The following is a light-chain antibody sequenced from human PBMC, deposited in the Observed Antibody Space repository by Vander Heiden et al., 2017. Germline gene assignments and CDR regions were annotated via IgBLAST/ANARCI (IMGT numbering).Light chain of an antibody. CDR1: SSDIGSYSY. CDR2: DVD. V-gene: IGLV2-14*01. Sequence: QSALPQPASVSGSPGLSITISCTGTSSDIGSYSYVSWYQRHPGKAPKLIIYDVDSRPSGVSNRFSGSKSGKTASLTISGLQAEDEAEYYCSSYTTSGTFPYVFGAGTQVTVL. CDR3: SSYTTSGTFPYV. J-gene: IGLJ1*01.